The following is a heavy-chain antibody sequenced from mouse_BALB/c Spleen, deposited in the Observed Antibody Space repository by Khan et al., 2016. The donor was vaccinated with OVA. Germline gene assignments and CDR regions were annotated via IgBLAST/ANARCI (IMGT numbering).Heavy chain of an antibody. Sequence: EVQLQESGPELVKPGASVKISCKASGYTFTDYNMDWVKQSHGKSLEWIGYIFPNNGDSGYNQKIKTKATLTVDHSSSTAYMDLRSLTSEDSAVYYCVRSGYGSFAYWGQGTLVTVSA. J-gene: IGHJ3*01. CDR2: IFPNNGDS. V-gene: IGHV1S29*02. D-gene: IGHD1-2*01. CDR3: VRSGYGSFAY. CDR1: GYTFTDYN.